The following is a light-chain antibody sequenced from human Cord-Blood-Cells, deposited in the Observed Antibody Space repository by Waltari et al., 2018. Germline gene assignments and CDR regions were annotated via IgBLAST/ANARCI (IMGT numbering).Light chain of an antibody. CDR2: QDS. J-gene: IGLJ1*01. V-gene: IGLV3-1*01. CDR3: QAWDSSTGV. CDR1: KLGAKY. Sequence: SYELTQPPSVSVSPGQTASITCSGDKLGAKYAGWYQQKPGQSPVLVTYQDSKRPSGSLERFAGSNTGNTATLTISGTQAMDEADYYCQAWDSSTGVFGTGTKVTVL.